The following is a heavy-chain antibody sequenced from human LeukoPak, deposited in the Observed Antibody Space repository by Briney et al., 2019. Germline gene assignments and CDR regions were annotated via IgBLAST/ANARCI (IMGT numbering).Heavy chain of an antibody. CDR1: GGSFSGYY. CDR2: MSHTGAT. V-gene: IGHV4-34*01. D-gene: IGHD3-9*01. CDR3: ARGLHYNILTGGMDV. J-gene: IGHJ6*02. Sequence: SETLSLTCAVYGGSFSGYYWSWIRQSPEKGLEWIGEMSHTGATNYNPSLKSRVTVSVDTSKKQFSLNLRSVTAADTAVYYCARGLHYNILTGGMDVWGQGTTVIVSS.